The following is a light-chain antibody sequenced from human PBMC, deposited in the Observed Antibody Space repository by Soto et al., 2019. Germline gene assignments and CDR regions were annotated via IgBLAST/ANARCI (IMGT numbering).Light chain of an antibody. J-gene: IGKJ1*01. CDR3: HQYNNWPPGGT. V-gene: IGKV3-15*01. CDR2: GAS. CDR1: QSVSSN. Sequence: EIVMTXSPXTLSVSPGERATLSCRASQSVSSNLAWYQHKPGQAPRLLIYGASTRATAIPVRFSGSGSGSEFTLTISSLQSEDFATYYCHQYNNWPPGGTFGQGTKVEIK.